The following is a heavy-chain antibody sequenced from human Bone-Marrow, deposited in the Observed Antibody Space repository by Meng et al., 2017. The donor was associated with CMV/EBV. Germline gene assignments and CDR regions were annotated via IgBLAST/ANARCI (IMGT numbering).Heavy chain of an antibody. V-gene: IGHV4-34*01. Sequence: QEQLQQWGAVLLKASETLSLTCAVYGVFFSGYYGSWIRQPPGKGLEWSGEINHSGSTNYNPSLKSRVTISVDTSKNQFSLKLSSVTAADTAVYYCARKSTYSSSWYVSKWGQGTLVTVSS. CDR3: ARKSTYSSSWYVSK. CDR1: GVFFSGYY. J-gene: IGHJ4*02. CDR2: INHSGST. D-gene: IGHD6-13*01.